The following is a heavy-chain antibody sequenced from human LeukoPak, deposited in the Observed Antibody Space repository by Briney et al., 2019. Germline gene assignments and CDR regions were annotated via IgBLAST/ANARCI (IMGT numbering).Heavy chain of an antibody. CDR1: GYTFTSYG. D-gene: IGHD6-6*01. Sequence: ASVKVSCTASGYTFTSYGISWVRQAPGQGLEWMGWISAYNGNTNYAQKIQGRVTMTTDTSTSTASMELRSLRSDHPAVYYCARVPSSSVRLYYYYYMDVWGKGTTVTVSS. CDR3: ARVPSSSVRLYYYYYMDV. V-gene: IGHV1-18*01. J-gene: IGHJ6*03. CDR2: ISAYNGNT.